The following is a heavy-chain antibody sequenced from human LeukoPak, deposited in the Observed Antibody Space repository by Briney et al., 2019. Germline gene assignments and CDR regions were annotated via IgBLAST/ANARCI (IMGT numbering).Heavy chain of an antibody. V-gene: IGHV3-7*01. CDR3: GRFGYVAGVDL. CDR1: GFSFSAYW. Sequence: PGGSLRLSCAASGFSFSAYWMTWVRQAPGAGLEFVANINPVGTATYYADPVKGRFTISRDNAKNLVYLQMNSLRAEDTAVYHCGRFGYVAGVDLWGRGTLVTVSS. CDR2: INPVGTAT. D-gene: IGHD6-19*01. J-gene: IGHJ4*02.